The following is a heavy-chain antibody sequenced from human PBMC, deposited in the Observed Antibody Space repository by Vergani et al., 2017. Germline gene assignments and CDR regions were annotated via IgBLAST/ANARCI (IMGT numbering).Heavy chain of an antibody. Sequence: QVQLVQSGAEVKKPGSSVKVSCKASGGTFSSYAISWVRQAPGQGLEWMGGIIPIFGTANYAQKFQGRVTITADESTSTAYMELSSLRSEDTAVYYCALTMVRGFTPHYYFDYWGQGTLVTVSS. CDR1: GGTFSSYA. V-gene: IGHV1-69*12. J-gene: IGHJ4*02. D-gene: IGHD3-10*01. CDR2: IIPIFGTA. CDR3: ALTMVRGFTPHYYFDY.